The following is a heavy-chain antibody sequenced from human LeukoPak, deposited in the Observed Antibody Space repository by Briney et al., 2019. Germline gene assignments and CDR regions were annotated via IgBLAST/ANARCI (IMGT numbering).Heavy chain of an antibody. CDR2: IKQDGSEK. D-gene: IGHD6-19*01. Sequence: GGSLRLSCAASGFTLSSYWMSWVRQAPGKGREWVANIKQDGSEKYYVDSVKGRFTISRDNAKNSLYLQMNSLRAEDTAVYYCARLGWLGTDDAFDIWGQGTMVTVSS. CDR1: GFTLSSYW. CDR3: ARLGWLGTDDAFDI. J-gene: IGHJ3*02. V-gene: IGHV3-7*01.